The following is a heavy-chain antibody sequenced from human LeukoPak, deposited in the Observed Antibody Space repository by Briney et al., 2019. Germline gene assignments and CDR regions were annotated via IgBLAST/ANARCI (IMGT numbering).Heavy chain of an antibody. Sequence: GGSLRLSCAASGFTFSSYGMSWVRQAPGKGLEWVSAISGSGGSTYYADSVKGRFTISRDNSKNTLYLQMNSLRAEDTAVYYCAKGSLESIAARWPKDYYYYMDVWGKGTTVTVSS. V-gene: IGHV3-23*01. D-gene: IGHD6-6*01. CDR3: AKGSLESIAARWPKDYYYYMDV. J-gene: IGHJ6*03. CDR2: ISGSGGST. CDR1: GFTFSSYG.